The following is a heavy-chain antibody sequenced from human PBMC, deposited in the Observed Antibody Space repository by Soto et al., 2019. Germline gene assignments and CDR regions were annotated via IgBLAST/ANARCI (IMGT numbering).Heavy chain of an antibody. V-gene: IGHV4-30-4*01. Sequence: QVQLQESGPGLVKPSQTLSLTCTVSGGSISSGDYYWSWIRQPPGKGLEWIGYIYYSGSTYYNPSPRSRVTISVDTAKNQFSLKLSSVTAADTAVYYCARVGDRAMAVSDWGQGTLVTVSS. CDR3: ARVGDRAMAVSD. D-gene: IGHD5-18*01. J-gene: IGHJ4*02. CDR2: IYYSGST. CDR1: GGSISSGDYY.